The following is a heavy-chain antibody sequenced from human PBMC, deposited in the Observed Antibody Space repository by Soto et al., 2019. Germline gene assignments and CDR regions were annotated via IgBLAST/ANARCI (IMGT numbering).Heavy chain of an antibody. CDR2: IIPNFDTP. Sequence: QVHLVQSGAEVKHPGSSVKVCCKTSGGSFNNYAVSGVRQAPGEGLGWMGGIIPNFDTPNYAQKFQDRVTIIADESTSTVYMELRSLRSNDTAVYYCAVAMVREILIFESSGMHVWGQGTTVIVSS. D-gene: IGHD3-10*01. CDR3: AVAMVREILIFESSGMHV. CDR1: GGSFNNYA. V-gene: IGHV1-69*01. J-gene: IGHJ6*02.